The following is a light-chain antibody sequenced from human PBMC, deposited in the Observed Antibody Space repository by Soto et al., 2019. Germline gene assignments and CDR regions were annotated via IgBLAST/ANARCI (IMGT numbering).Light chain of an antibody. CDR3: QSYDSSIWV. V-gene: IGLV6-57*01. CDR2: EDN. J-gene: IGLJ3*02. CDR1: SGSIASNY. Sequence: NFMLTQPHSVSASPGKTVTISCTRSSGSIASNYVHWYQQRPGSSPTTVIYEDNQRPSGVPDRFSGSIDSSSNSASLTISGLKTEDEADYYCQSYDSSIWVFGGGTKLTVL.